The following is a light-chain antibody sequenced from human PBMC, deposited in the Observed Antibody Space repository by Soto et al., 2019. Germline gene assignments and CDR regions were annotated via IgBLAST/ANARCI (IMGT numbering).Light chain of an antibody. CDR1: QSVSRS. J-gene: IGKJ4*01. CDR3: QERSNWPGLT. V-gene: IGKV3-11*01. CDR2: DAS. Sequence: EIVLTQSPATLSLSPGERATLSCRASQSVSRSLGWYQQKPGQAPRLLIYDASSRATGIPARFSGSGSGTDFTLTISSLEPEDFAVYYCQERSNWPGLTFGGGTKVEIK.